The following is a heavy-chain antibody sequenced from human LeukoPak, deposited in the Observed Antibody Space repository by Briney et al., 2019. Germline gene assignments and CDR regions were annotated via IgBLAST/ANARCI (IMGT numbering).Heavy chain of an antibody. CDR2: IKQDGSEK. CDR1: GFTFSSYW. V-gene: IGHV3-7*01. D-gene: IGHD5-18*01. CDR3: ARVAGGYSYGYYLDY. J-gene: IGHJ4*02. Sequence: GGSLRLSCAASGFTFSSYWMSWVRQAPGKGLEGVANIKQDGSEKYYVDSVKGRFTISRDNAKNSLYLQMNSLRAEDTAVYYCARVAGGYSYGYYLDYWGQGTLVTVSS.